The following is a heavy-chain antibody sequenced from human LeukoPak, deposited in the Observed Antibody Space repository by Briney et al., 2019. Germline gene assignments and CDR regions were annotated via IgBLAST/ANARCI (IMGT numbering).Heavy chain of an antibody. CDR2: MNPNSGNT. D-gene: IGHD4-17*01. Sequence: APVKVSCKASGYTFTSYDINWVRQATGQGLEWMGWMNPNSGNTGYAQKFQGRVTMTRNTSISTAYMELSSLRSEDTAVYYCARALTTVTPFDAFDIWGQGTMVTVSS. CDR1: GYTFTSYD. V-gene: IGHV1-8*01. CDR3: ARALTTVTPFDAFDI. J-gene: IGHJ3*02.